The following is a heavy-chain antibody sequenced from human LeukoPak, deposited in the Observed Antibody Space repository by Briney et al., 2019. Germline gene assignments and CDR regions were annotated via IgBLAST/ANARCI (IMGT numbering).Heavy chain of an antibody. CDR3: ARHVRGSSSWSLEY. CDR2: IYPGDYDT. J-gene: IGHJ4*02. V-gene: IGHV5-51*01. Sequence: GESLKISCKGSGYSFTSYWFVWVRQMPGKGLEWMGIIYPGDYDTRYSPSFQGQVAISADKSITTAYLQWSSLKASDTAMYYCARHVRGSSSWSLEYWGQGTLVTVSS. CDR1: GYSFTSYW. D-gene: IGHD6-13*01.